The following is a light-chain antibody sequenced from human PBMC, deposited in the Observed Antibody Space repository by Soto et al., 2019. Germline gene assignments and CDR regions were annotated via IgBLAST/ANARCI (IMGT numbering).Light chain of an antibody. J-gene: IGKJ2*01. CDR3: MQGLQAPYT. Sequence: DFVMTQSPLSLPVTPGESASISCRSSXXXXXXXXXXFLDWYLQKPGQSPKLLIYMGSKRASGVPDRFSGSGSGTDXTXRISRVEADDVGVYYCMQGLQAPYTFGQGTQLEIK. CDR2: MGS. CDR1: XXXXXXXXXXF. V-gene: IGKV2-28*01.